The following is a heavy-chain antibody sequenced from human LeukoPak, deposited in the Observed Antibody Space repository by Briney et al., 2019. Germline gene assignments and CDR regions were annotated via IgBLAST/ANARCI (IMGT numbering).Heavy chain of an antibody. Sequence: GGSLRLSCAASGFTFSNTAISWVRQAPGKGLEWVSAIRANGDSKFYADSVKGRFTISRDNSKNTLYLEMNSLRGEDTALYYCAKLIGSGSDIGWGRGTLVTVSS. J-gene: IGHJ4*02. V-gene: IGHV3-23*01. D-gene: IGHD2-15*01. CDR3: AKLIGSGSDIG. CDR2: IRANGDSK. CDR1: GFTFSNTA.